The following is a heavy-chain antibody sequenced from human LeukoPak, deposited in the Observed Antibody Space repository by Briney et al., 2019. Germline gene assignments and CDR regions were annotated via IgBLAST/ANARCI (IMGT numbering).Heavy chain of an antibody. CDR1: GYTFTSYD. Sequence: GASVKVSCKASGYTFTSYDINWVRQATGQGLEWMGWMNPNSGNTGYAQKFQGRVTITRNTSISTAYMELSSLRSEDTAVYYCARRPHYYGSGSYYYGYAFDIWGQGTMVTVSS. J-gene: IGHJ3*02. CDR2: MNPNSGNT. D-gene: IGHD3-10*01. V-gene: IGHV1-8*03. CDR3: ARRPHYYGSGSYYYGYAFDI.